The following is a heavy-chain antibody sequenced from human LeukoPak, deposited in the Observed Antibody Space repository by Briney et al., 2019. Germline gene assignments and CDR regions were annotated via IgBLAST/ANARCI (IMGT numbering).Heavy chain of an antibody. Sequence: GGSLRLSCAASGFTFSSSAMSWVRQAPGKGLEWVSVIYSGGSTYYADSVKGRFTISRDNSKNTLYLQMNSLRAEDTAVYYCASAGYYDFWSGYSFGSSSMDVWGQGTTVTVSS. D-gene: IGHD3-3*01. CDR3: ASAGYYDFWSGYSFGSSSMDV. CDR1: GFTFSSSA. J-gene: IGHJ6*02. V-gene: IGHV3-53*01. CDR2: IYSGGST.